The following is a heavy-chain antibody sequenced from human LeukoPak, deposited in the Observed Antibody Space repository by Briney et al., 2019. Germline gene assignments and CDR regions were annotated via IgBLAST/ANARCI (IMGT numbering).Heavy chain of an antibody. J-gene: IGHJ4*02. Sequence: GASVNVSCKASGGTFSSYAISWVRQAPGQGLEWMGGIIPIFGTANYAQKFQGRVTITADESTSTAYMELSSLRSEDTAVYYCARDPGAAAGRGTGFDYWGQGTLVTVSS. CDR1: GGTFSSYA. V-gene: IGHV1-69*13. D-gene: IGHD6-13*01. CDR2: IIPIFGTA. CDR3: ARDPGAAAGRGTGFDY.